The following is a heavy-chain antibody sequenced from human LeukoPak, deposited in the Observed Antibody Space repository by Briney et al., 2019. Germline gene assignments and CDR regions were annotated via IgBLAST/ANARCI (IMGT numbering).Heavy chain of an antibody. J-gene: IGHJ4*02. V-gene: IGHV1-2*02. CDR1: VYTFTVYY. Sequence: GASVKVSFKSSVYTFTVYYMRWVRQAPGQGLEWMGWINPNSGGTNYAQKFQGRVTMTRDTSISTAYMELSRLRSDDTAVYYCARGMPRKYYYDISGYNYFDYWGQGTLVTVSS. D-gene: IGHD3-22*01. CDR2: INPNSGGT. CDR3: ARGMPRKYYYDISGYNYFDY.